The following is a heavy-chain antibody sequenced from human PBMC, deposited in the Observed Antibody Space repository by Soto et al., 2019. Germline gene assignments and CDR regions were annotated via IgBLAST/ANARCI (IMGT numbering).Heavy chain of an antibody. J-gene: IGHJ6*03. CDR3: ARGKRSLGVLQYYYYMDV. D-gene: IGHD3-3*01. CDR1: GYTFTSYD. V-gene: IGHV1-8*01. Sequence: QVQLVQSGAEVKKPGASVKVSCKASGYTFTSYDINWVRQATGQGLEWMGWMNPNSGNTGYAQKFQGRVTMTRNTSISTAYMELSSLRSEDTAVYYCARGKRSLGVLQYYYYMDVWGKGNTVTVSS. CDR2: MNPNSGNT.